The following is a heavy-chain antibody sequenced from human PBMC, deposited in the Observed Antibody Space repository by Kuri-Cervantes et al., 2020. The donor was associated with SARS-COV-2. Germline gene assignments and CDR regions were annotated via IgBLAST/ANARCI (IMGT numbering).Heavy chain of an antibody. CDR2: IGTAGDT. V-gene: IGHV3-13*04. CDR3: ARGDVQSGVDAFDI. CDR1: GFTFSSYD. Sequence: LPLTCAASGFTFSSYDMHWVRQATGKGLEWVSAIGTAGDTYYPGSVKGRFTISRENAKNSLYLQMNSLRAGDTAVYYCARGDVQSGVDAFDIWGQGTMITVSS. D-gene: IGHD1-1*01. J-gene: IGHJ3*02.